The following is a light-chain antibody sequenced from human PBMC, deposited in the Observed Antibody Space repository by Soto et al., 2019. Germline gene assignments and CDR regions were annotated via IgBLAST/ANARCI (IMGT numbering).Light chain of an antibody. V-gene: IGKV1-39*01. CDR1: QTISTY. Sequence: DIQMTQSPSSLYESIGDRVTITCRASQTISTYLNWYQQEPGKAPKLLIYAASSLQSGVPSRFSGSGSGTDFTLTISSLQPEDFAAYYCQQSHGIPYTFGQGTKLEIK. CDR3: QQSHGIPYT. CDR2: AAS. J-gene: IGKJ2*01.